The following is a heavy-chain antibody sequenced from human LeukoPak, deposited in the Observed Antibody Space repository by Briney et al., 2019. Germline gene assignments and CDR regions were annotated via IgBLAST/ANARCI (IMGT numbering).Heavy chain of an antibody. CDR3: ARHVTSPYGDYVE. CDR2: IYYSGST. J-gene: IGHJ4*02. Sequence: SETLSLTCTVSGGSISSYYWSWIRQPPGKGLEWIGYIYYSGSTNYNPSLKSRVTISVDTSKNQFSLKLNSVTAADTAVYYCARHVTSPYGDYVEWGQGTLVTVSS. D-gene: IGHD4-17*01. CDR1: GGSISSYY. V-gene: IGHV4-59*08.